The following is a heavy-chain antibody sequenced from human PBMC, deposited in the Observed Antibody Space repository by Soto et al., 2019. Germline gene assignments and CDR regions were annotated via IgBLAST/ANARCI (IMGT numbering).Heavy chain of an antibody. V-gene: IGHV1-3*01. CDR2: INAGNGNT. CDR1: GYTFTSYA. CDR3: ARGDSHVRSLWSGIAVAGTEDY. J-gene: IGHJ4*02. D-gene: IGHD6-19*01. Sequence: QVQLVQSGAEVKKPGASVKVSCKASGYTFTSYAMHWVRQAPGQRLEWMGWINAGNGNTKYSQKFQGRVTITRDTAASTAYMELSSLRSEDTAVYYCARGDSHVRSLWSGIAVAGTEDYWGQGTLVTVSS.